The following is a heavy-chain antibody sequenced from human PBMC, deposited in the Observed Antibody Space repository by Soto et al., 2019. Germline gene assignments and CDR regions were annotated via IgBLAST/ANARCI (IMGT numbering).Heavy chain of an antibody. J-gene: IGHJ6*02. Sequence: QVQLVESGGGVVQPGRSLRLSCAASGFTFSSYGMHWVRQAPGKGLGWVAVIWYDGSNKYYADSVKGRFTISRDNSKNTLYLQMNSLRAEDTAVYYCARDLLYSSGWKYGMDVWGQGTTVTVSS. CDR3: ARDLLYSSGWKYGMDV. V-gene: IGHV3-33*01. D-gene: IGHD6-19*01. CDR2: IWYDGSNK. CDR1: GFTFSSYG.